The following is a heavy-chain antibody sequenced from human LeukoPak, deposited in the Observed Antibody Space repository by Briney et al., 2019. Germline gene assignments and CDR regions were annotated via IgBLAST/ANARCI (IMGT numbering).Heavy chain of an antibody. J-gene: IGHJ4*02. CDR3: ARGGIQVSGIDEFDY. D-gene: IGHD6-19*01. Sequence: GGSLRLSCVASGFTFIDYDMNWVRQVLGKGLEWVSAICIRGDTHYSGSVKGRFTISRENAESSLYLQMNSLRAEDTAVYYCARGGIQVSGIDEFDYCGQGTLVTVSS. CDR1: GFTFIDYD. V-gene: IGHV3-13*01. CDR2: ICIRGDT.